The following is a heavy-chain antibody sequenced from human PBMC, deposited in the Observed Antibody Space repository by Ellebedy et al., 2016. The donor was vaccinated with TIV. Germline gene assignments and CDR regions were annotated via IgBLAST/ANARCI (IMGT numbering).Heavy chain of an antibody. V-gene: IGHV3-23*01. J-gene: IGHJ3*02. CDR3: AKDGPSSGGSCYPDAFDI. CDR2: ISNTGSRT. D-gene: IGHD2-15*01. Sequence: GESLKISCAASGFTFSSYAMSWVRQAPGKGLEWVSTISNTGSRTYYADSVKGRFTISRDNSKNTLYLQMNSLRAEDTAVYYCAKDGPSSGGSCYPDAFDIWGQGTMVTVSS. CDR1: GFTFSSYA.